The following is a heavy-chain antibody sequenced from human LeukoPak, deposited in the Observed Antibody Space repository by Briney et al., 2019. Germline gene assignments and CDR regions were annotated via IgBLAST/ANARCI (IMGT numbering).Heavy chain of an antibody. J-gene: IGHJ4*02. CDR3: ARGPNSNWSGLYF. V-gene: IGHV3-74*01. CDR2: ISPTGSTT. Sequence: GGSLRLSCTASGFSFSGHWMHWARQLPGKGLVWVSRISPTGSTTSYADSVKGRFTVSRDNAKNTLYLQVNSLRAEDTAVYYCARGPNSNWSGLYFWGQGTLLTVSS. D-gene: IGHD6-6*01. CDR1: GFSFSGHW.